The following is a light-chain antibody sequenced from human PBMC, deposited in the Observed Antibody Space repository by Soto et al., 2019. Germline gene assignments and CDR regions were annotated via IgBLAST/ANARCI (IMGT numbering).Light chain of an antibody. CDR1: QSIRNY. Sequence: DIQMTQSPSSLSASVGDRVTITCRASQSIRNYVNWYQQKPGKAPKLLLSAASGLQSGVPSRFSGGGSGTDFALTITSLQPADVATYYCQQSYSPPYTFGQGTKLEIK. V-gene: IGKV1-39*01. J-gene: IGKJ2*01. CDR3: QQSYSPPYT. CDR2: AAS.